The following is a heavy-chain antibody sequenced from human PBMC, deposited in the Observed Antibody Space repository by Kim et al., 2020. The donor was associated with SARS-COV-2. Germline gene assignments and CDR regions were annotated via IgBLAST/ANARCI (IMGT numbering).Heavy chain of an antibody. CDR2: IWYDGSNK. Sequence: GGSLRLSCAASGFTFSSYGMHWVRQAPGKGLEWVAVIWYDGSNKYYADSVKGRFTISRDNSKNTLYLQMNSLRAEDTAVYYCARFETSGYDSDYYYGMDVWGQGTTVTVSS. J-gene: IGHJ6*02. CDR1: GFTFSSYG. CDR3: ARFETSGYDSDYYYGMDV. V-gene: IGHV3-33*01. D-gene: IGHD5-12*01.